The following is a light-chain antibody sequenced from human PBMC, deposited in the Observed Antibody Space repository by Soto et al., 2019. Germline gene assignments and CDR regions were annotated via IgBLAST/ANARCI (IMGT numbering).Light chain of an antibody. V-gene: IGKV1-5*01. Sequence: DIQMTQSPSTLSASVGDRVTITCRASQSISSWLAWYQQKPGKAPKFLIYDASTLESGVPSRFSGSGSGTDFTLTISSLQPEDFAVYYCQQDYNLPQTFGQGTKVDIK. J-gene: IGKJ1*01. CDR2: DAS. CDR1: QSISSW. CDR3: QQDYNLPQT.